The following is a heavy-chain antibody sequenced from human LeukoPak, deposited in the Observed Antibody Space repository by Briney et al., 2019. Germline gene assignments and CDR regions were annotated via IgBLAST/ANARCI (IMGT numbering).Heavy chain of an antibody. CDR3: ARDYNY. V-gene: IGHV1-2*02. CDR1: GYNLTASY. D-gene: IGHD5-24*01. J-gene: IGHJ4*02. CDR2: INPNSGGT. Sequence: ASVKVSCKASGYNLTASYMHWVRQAPGQGLEWMGWINPNSGGTNYAQKFQGRVTMTRDTSISTAYMELSRLRSDDTAVYYCARDYNYWGQGTLVTVSS.